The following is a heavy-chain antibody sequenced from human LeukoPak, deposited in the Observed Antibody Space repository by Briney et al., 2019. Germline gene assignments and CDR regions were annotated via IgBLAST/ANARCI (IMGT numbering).Heavy chain of an antibody. CDR3: ARDRSSSWYADAFDI. Sequence: LGGSLRLSCAASGFTVSSNYMSWVRQAPGKGLEWVSVIYSGGSTYYPDSVKGRFTISRDNSKNTLYLQMNSLRAEDTAVYYCARDRSSSWYADAFDIWGQGTMVTVSS. CDR1: GFTVSSNY. D-gene: IGHD6-13*01. CDR2: IYSGGST. J-gene: IGHJ3*02. V-gene: IGHV3-66*01.